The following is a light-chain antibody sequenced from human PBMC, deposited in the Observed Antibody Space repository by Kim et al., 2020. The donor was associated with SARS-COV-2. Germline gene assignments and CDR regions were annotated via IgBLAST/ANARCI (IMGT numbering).Light chain of an antibody. CDR1: SFNIGSNT. CDR2: SDN. J-gene: IGLJ2*01. CDR3: AAWDDSLNGVA. V-gene: IGLV1-44*01. Sequence: SVLTQPPSASGTPGQMVTVSCSGSSFNIGSNTVSWYQQFPGTAPKLLIYSDNRRPSGVPDRFSGSKSGTSASLAISGLQSEDEAIYYCAAWDDSLNGVAFGGGTQLTVL.